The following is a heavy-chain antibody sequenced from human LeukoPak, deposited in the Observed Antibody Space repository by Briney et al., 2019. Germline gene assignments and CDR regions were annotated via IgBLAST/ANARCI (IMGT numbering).Heavy chain of an antibody. J-gene: IGHJ3*02. V-gene: IGHV1-24*01. D-gene: IGHD3-3*01. CDR1: GYTLTELS. Sequence: GASVKVSCKVSGYTLTELSMHWVRQAPGKGLEWMGGFDPEDGETIYAQKFQGRVTMTEDTSTDTAYMELRSLRSDDTAVYYCARGQGGRFLEWLLGAFDIWGQGTMVTVSS. CDR3: ARGQGGRFLEWLLGAFDI. CDR2: FDPEDGET.